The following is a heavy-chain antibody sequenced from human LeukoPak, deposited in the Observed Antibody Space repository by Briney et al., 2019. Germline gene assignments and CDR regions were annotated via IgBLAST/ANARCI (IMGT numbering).Heavy chain of an antibody. CDR1: GFTFRNAW. CDR2: IKHDGTDE. CDR3: ARILPLRLPAAMGD. Sequence: PGGSLRLSCAASGFTFRNAWMTWVRQAPGKGLEWVANIKHDGTDEYFMDSVKGRFTISRDNAKNSLHLQMNSLRVEDTAVYYCARILPLRLPAAMGDWGQGTLVTVSS. D-gene: IGHD2-2*01. V-gene: IGHV3-7*01. J-gene: IGHJ4*02.